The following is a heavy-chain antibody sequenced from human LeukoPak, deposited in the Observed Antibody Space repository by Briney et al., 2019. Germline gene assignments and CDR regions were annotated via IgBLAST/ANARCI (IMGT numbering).Heavy chain of an antibody. CDR2: IYSGCST. CDR1: GFTVSSNY. V-gene: IGHV3-53*01. J-gene: IGHJ4*02. D-gene: IGHD3-9*01. CDR3: ARGGVGATGYYSGILYYFDY. Sequence: PGGSLILSCAVSGFTVSSNYMRGVSQASGKGREWVSVIYSGCSTNYPDSVTGRFTISRENSKNSLYLQMSSLRDEDTAVYYCARGGVGATGYYSGILYYFDYWGQGTLVTVSS.